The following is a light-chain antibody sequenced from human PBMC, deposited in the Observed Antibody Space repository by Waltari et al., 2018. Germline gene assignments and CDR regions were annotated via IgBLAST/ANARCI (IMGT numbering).Light chain of an antibody. CDR2: GAS. Sequence: DIVLTQSPGTLSLSPGERPTLSCRASQSVSRSFAWYQQQPGQAPRLLIYGASSRATGGAERFSGRGSGTDFSLTSSRLEPEGVAVYYCQHYVRLPVSFGQGTKVEIK. CDR3: QHYVRLPVS. CDR1: QSVSRS. V-gene: IGKV3-20*01. J-gene: IGKJ1*01.